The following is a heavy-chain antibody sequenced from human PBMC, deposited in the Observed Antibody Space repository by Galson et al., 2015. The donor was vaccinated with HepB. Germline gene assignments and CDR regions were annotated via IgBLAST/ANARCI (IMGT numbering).Heavy chain of an antibody. CDR1: GFTFSSYW. V-gene: IGHV3-74*01. J-gene: IGHJ4*02. CDR3: AREYDYVWGSYRSNNFFDY. CDR2: INSDGSST. D-gene: IGHD3-16*02. Sequence: SLRLSCAASGFTFSSYWMHWVRQAPGKGLVWVSRINSDGSSTSYADSVKGRFTISRDNAKNTLYLQMNSLRAEDTAVYYCAREYDYVWGSYRSNNFFDYWGQGTLVTVSS.